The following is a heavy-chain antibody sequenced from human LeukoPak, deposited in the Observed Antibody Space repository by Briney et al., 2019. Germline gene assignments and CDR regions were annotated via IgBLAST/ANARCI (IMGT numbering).Heavy chain of an antibody. CDR2: INAGNGNT. Sequence: ASVKVSCKASGYTFTSYAMHWVRQAPGQRLEWMGWINAGNGNTKYSQKFQGRVTITRDTFASTAYMELSSLRSEDTAAYYCARDTGYDILTGYHFDYWGQGTLVTVSS. CDR1: GYTFTSYA. CDR3: ARDTGYDILTGYHFDY. D-gene: IGHD3-9*01. J-gene: IGHJ4*02. V-gene: IGHV1-3*01.